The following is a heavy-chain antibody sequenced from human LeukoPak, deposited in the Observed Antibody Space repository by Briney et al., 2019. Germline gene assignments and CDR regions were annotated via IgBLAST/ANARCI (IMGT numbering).Heavy chain of an antibody. V-gene: IGHV4-39*01. CDR2: IYYSGST. J-gene: IGHJ4*02. D-gene: IGHD5-24*01. CDR1: GGSISSSSYY. CDR3: ARHINGYKTVFDY. Sequence: SETLSLTCTVSGGSISSSSYYWGWIRQPPGKGLEWIGSIYYSGSTYYNPSLKSRVTISVDTSKNQFSLKLSSVTAADTAVYYCARHINGYKTVFDYWGQGTLVTVSS.